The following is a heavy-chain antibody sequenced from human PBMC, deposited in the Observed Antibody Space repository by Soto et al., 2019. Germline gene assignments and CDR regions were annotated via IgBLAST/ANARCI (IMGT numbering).Heavy chain of an antibody. D-gene: IGHD2-21*02. CDR2: IIPVLGTT. Sequence: QVQLVQSGAEVKEPGSSVKVSCRASGDTFSSYTVNWVRQAPGRGLEWLGRIIPVLGTTDYAQKFKGRVTITADKSTNIVDIELSSLRSEDRAVYYCARRRYCGYDCYHKHYYGMDVWGQGTTVTVAS. CDR3: ARRRYCGYDCYHKHYYGMDV. V-gene: IGHV1-69*08. J-gene: IGHJ6*02. CDR1: GDTFSSYT.